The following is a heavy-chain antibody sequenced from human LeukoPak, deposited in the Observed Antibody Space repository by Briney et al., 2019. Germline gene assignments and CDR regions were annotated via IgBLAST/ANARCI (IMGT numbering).Heavy chain of an antibody. D-gene: IGHD1-1*01. CDR2: IKQDGSEK. CDR3: ARERPFYFDY. J-gene: IGHJ4*02. CDR1: GFTSSTYW. Sequence: GGSLRLSCAASGFTSSTYWMSWVRQAPGKGLEWVANIKQDGSEKYYVDSVKGRFTISRDNAKNSLYLEMNSLRAEGTAVYYCARERPFYFDYWGQGTLVTVSS. V-gene: IGHV3-7*01.